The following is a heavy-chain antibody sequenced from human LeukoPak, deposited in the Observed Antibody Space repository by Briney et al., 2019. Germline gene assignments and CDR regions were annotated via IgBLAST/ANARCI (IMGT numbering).Heavy chain of an antibody. V-gene: IGHV3-30*02. J-gene: IGHJ4*02. CDR2: VRYDGNNP. CDR3: ARGSRYGDYPYYCDF. D-gene: IGHD4-17*01. CDR1: GFTFGSYG. Sequence: PGGSLRLSCAASGFTFGSYGMHWVRQAPGKVLDWVAFVRYDGNNPYYSASVKGRFTISRDNSKNTVLLQMNNLRLEDAAVYYCARGSRYGDYPYYCDFWGQGTLVTVSS.